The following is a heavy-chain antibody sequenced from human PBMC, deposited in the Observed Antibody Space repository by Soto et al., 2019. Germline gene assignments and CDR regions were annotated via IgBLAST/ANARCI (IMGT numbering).Heavy chain of an antibody. Sequence: SETLSLTCTVSGVSIISTFYYWGWLRQPPGRGLEWIANIHYSGETHYSPPLKSRVAISVDTSKSQFSLTLDSVTAADTAVYYCARQTDFRDHGWFEAWGQGMLVNVSS. D-gene: IGHD4-17*01. V-gene: IGHV4-39*01. J-gene: IGHJ5*02. CDR2: IHYSGET. CDR3: ARQTDFRDHGWFEA. CDR1: GVSIISTFYY.